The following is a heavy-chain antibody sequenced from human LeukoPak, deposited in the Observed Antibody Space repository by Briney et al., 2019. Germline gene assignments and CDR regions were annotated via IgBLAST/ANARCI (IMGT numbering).Heavy chain of an antibody. CDR1: GWSFSGYY. CDR2: INHSGST. J-gene: IGHJ5*02. Sequence: SETLSLTCAVYGWSFSGYYWSWIRQPPGKGLEWVGEINHSGSTNYNPSLKSQVTISVATSKTPFSLQLSSVTAADTAVYYWACRRGYCSGGSCYRGRFDPWGQGTLVTVSS. V-gene: IGHV4-34*01. CDR3: ACRRGYCSGGSCYRGRFDP. D-gene: IGHD2-15*01.